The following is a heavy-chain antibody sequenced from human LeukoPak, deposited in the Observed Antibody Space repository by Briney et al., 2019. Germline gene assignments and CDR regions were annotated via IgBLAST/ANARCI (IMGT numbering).Heavy chain of an antibody. CDR1: GFSVTNNY. D-gene: IGHD5-24*01. CDR3: ARGDGYNFFDY. J-gene: IGHJ4*02. CDR2: FYVGGAT. Sequence: GGSLRLSCAASGFSVTNNYMSWVRQAPGKGLEWVSVFYVGGATYYADSVKGRFTISRDNSENTLYLQMKSLRAEDTAVYYCARGDGYNFFDYRGQGTLVTVSS. V-gene: IGHV3-53*01.